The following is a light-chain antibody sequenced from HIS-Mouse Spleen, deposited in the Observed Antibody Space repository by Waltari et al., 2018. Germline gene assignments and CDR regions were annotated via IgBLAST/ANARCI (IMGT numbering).Light chain of an antibody. CDR3: YSTDSSGNHRV. CDR2: EYS. V-gene: IGLV3-10*01. J-gene: IGLJ2*01. Sequence: SYELTQPPPVSVSRGQTARITCSGDALPKKYAYWYQHKSGKAPVLVIYEYSKRPSGIPERFSGSSSGTMATLTISGAQVEDEADYYCYSTDSSGNHRVFGGGTKLTVL. CDR1: ALPKKY.